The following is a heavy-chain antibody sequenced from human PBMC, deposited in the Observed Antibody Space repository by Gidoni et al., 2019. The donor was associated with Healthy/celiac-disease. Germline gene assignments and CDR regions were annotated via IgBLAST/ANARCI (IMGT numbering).Heavy chain of an antibody. CDR2: ISYDGSNK. Sequence: QVQLVESGGGVVQPGRSLRLSCAASGFTSSSYAMHWVRQAPGKGLEWVAVISYDGSNKHYADSVKGRFTISRDNSKNTLYLQMNSLRAEDTAVYYCARDIVDIAAAGLDFDYWGQGTLVTVSS. D-gene: IGHD6-13*01. CDR3: ARDIVDIAAAGLDFDY. J-gene: IGHJ4*02. V-gene: IGHV3-30-3*01. CDR1: GFTSSSYA.